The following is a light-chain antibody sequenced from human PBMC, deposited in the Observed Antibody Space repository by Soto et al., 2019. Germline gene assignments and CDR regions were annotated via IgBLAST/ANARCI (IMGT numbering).Light chain of an antibody. CDR3: QQYNSYWT. Sequence: DLQMTQSPSTLSASVGDRVTITCRASQSISSWLAWYQQKPGKAPNLLIYDASNLESGVPSRFSGSGSGTDFTLTISSLQPEDSATYYRQQYNSYWTVGQGTKVDIK. V-gene: IGKV1-5*01. CDR2: DAS. CDR1: QSISSW. J-gene: IGKJ1*01.